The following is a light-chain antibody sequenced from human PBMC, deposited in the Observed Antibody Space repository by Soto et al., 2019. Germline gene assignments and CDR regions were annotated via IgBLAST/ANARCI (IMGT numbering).Light chain of an antibody. CDR3: SSYTSSSPDV. CDR1: SSDVGGYNY. Sequence: QSVLTQPASVSGSPGQSITISCTGTSSDVGGYNYVSWYQQHPGKAPKLVIYEVTKRPSGVSNRFSGSKSGNTASLTISGLQAEDEADYYCSSYTSSSPDVFGTGTKVTVL. V-gene: IGLV2-14*01. CDR2: EVT. J-gene: IGLJ1*01.